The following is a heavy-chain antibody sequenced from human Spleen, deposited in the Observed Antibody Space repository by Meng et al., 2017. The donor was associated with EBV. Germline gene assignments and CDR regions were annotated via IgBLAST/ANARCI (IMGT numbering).Heavy chain of an antibody. J-gene: IGHJ4*02. V-gene: IGHV2-5*02. CDR2: IYWDGDD. CDR1: GLSLTGDDMG. D-gene: IGHD1-26*01. Sequence: QIPLKESGPTPVSPTQTLTLTCTFSGLSLTGDDMGVGWIRQPPGKALEWLALIYWDGDDRYSPSLKSRLAITKDTSKNQVVLTMTNMDPVDTATYYCAYTPTRTYFLGHSWGQGTLVTVSS. CDR3: AYTPTRTYFLGHS.